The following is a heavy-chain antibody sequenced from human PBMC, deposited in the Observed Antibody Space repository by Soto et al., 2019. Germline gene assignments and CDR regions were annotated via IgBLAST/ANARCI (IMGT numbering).Heavy chain of an antibody. Sequence: GGSLRLSCAASGFTFDSYDMNWVRQAPGKGLEWVSGISASGASIFYTDSVKGRFSISRDNSRNTLFLQMDSLRAEDTAVYYCAKATHYGDYYFDYWGQGTQVTVSS. CDR1: GFTFDSYD. D-gene: IGHD4-17*01. CDR3: AKATHYGDYYFDY. V-gene: IGHV3-23*01. J-gene: IGHJ4*02. CDR2: ISASGASI.